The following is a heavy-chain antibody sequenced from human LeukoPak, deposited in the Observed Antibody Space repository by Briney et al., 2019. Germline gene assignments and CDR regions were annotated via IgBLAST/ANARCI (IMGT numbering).Heavy chain of an antibody. CDR3: ARGPVYGVHFDY. J-gene: IGHJ4*02. Sequence: GGSLRLSCAASGFTFSSYAMHWVRQAPGKGLEWVAVISYDGSNKYYADSVKGRFTISRDNSKNTLYLQMNSLRAEDTAVYYCARGPVYGVHFDYWGQGTLVTVSS. CDR1: GFTFSSYA. D-gene: IGHD4-17*01. CDR2: ISYDGSNK. V-gene: IGHV3-30*04.